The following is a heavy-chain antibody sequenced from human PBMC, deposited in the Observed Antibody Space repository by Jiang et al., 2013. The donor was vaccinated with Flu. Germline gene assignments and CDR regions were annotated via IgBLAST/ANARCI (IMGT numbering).Heavy chain of an antibody. CDR2: INPNGGDT. CDR1: GYTFTDYY. Sequence: GAEVKKPGASVKVSCKASGYTFTDYYMNWVRQAPGQRLEWMGWINPNGGDTNYAQKFEGRVTMTRDTPISTAYMELSRLEVDDTAVYFCARIEGSAADKGDWGQGTLVTVSS. J-gene: IGHJ4*02. D-gene: IGHD6-13*01. V-gene: IGHV1-2*02. CDR3: ARIEGSAADKGD.